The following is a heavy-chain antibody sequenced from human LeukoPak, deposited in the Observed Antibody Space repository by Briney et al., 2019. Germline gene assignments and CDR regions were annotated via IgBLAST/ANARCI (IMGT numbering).Heavy chain of an antibody. CDR3: ARGYYDSSGYYPLDY. Sequence: AVKLSCKASGGTFSSYAISWVRQAPGQGLEWMGGIIPICGTAKYAQKFQGRVTITADESTSTAYMELRSLRSEDTAVYYCARGYYDSSGYYPLDYWGQGTLVTVSS. CDR1: GGTFSSYA. D-gene: IGHD3-22*01. CDR2: IIPICGTA. J-gene: IGHJ4*02. V-gene: IGHV1-69*13.